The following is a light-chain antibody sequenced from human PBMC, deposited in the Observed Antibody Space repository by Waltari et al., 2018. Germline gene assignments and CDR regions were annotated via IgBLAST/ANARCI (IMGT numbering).Light chain of an antibody. CDR3: SSYAGSVV. CDR2: GVN. J-gene: IGLJ3*02. CDR1: SSDIGSYNV. Sequence: RGQSITISCTGSSSDIGSYNVVSWYQHHPGKAPKLLIYGVNNRPSGVSNRFSGSKSGNTASLTISGLQAEDEADYYCSSYAGSVVFGGGTKLTVL. V-gene: IGLV2-23*02.